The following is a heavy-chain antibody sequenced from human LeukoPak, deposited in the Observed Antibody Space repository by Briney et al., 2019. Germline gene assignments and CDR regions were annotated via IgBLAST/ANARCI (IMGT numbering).Heavy chain of an antibody. Sequence: GGSLRLSCTASGFTFSTYAMSWVRQAPGKGLEWVSAITDSGGNTYYAAPVKGRFTISRDNSKNTLYLQMNSLRAEDTAAYYCARAGHCTNGICYTADFDYWGQGTLVTVSS. D-gene: IGHD2-8*01. CDR2: ITDSGGNT. CDR3: ARAGHCTNGICYTADFDY. CDR1: GFTFSTYA. V-gene: IGHV3-23*01. J-gene: IGHJ4*02.